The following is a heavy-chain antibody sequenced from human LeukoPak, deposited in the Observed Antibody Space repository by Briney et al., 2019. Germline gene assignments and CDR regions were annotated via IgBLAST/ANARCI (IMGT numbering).Heavy chain of an antibody. CDR2: IHYSGTT. D-gene: IGHD3-9*01. V-gene: IGHV4-59*08. Sequence: SETLSLTCTVSGGSIFSYYWNWIRQPPGQGLEWIGYIHYSGTTNYNPSLKSRVSISMDTSKSQFSLKLTSATAADTAVYYCATGRSIRYFDYWGQGTLLSVSS. CDR3: ATGRSIRYFDY. CDR1: GGSIFSYY. J-gene: IGHJ4*02.